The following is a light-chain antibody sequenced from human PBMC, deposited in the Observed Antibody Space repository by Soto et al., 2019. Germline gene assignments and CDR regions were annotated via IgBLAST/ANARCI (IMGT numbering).Light chain of an antibody. J-gene: IGKJ1*01. Sequence: DIHVTQSPSSLSASKGDRVTITCRASHGIRNDLGWYQQRPGTAPKRLIYKASTLKSGVPSRFSGSGSGTEFTLTISSLQPDDFATYYCQHYNSYSEAFGQGTKVDI. CDR3: QHYNSYSEA. CDR2: KAS. CDR1: HGIRND. V-gene: IGKV1-17*01.